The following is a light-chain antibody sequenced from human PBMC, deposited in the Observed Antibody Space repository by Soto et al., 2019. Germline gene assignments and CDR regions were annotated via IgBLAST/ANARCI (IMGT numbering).Light chain of an antibody. Sequence: EMVLTQSPATLSLSPGERGTLSCKASQSVSSRLAWYQQKPGRAPRLLIYDATNRATGIPARFSGSGSGTDFTLTISSLEPEDFAIYYCQQRSNWPITFGQGTRLEIK. J-gene: IGKJ5*01. CDR3: QQRSNWPIT. V-gene: IGKV3-11*01. CDR1: QSVSSR. CDR2: DAT.